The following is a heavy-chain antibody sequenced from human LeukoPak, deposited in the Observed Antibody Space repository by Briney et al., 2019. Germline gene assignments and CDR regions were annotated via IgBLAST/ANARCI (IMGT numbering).Heavy chain of an antibody. V-gene: IGHV1-18*01. Sequence: ASVKVSCKASGYTFLGYGINWVRQAPGQGLEWLGWISAYNGNTNYVEKLQGRVTMTTDTSTSTAYMELRSLRSDDTAVYYCARDYCTNGACYDAFDIWGQGTLVTVSS. CDR1: GYTFLGYG. J-gene: IGHJ3*02. CDR3: ARDYCTNGACYDAFDI. CDR2: ISAYNGNT. D-gene: IGHD2-8*01.